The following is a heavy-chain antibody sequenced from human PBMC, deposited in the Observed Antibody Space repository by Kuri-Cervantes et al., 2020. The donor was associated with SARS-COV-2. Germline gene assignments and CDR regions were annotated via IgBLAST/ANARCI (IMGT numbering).Heavy chain of an antibody. CDR1: GFTFSSYG. CDR2: IRSKAYGGTT. CDR3: TRENFWSGYQDY. V-gene: IGHV3-49*04. Sequence: LSLTCAASGFTFSSYGMHWVRQAPGKGLEWVGFIRSKAYGGTTEYAASVKGRFTISRDDSKSIAYLQMNSLKTEDTAVYYCTRENFWSGYQDYWGQGTLVTVSS. D-gene: IGHD3-3*01. J-gene: IGHJ4*02.